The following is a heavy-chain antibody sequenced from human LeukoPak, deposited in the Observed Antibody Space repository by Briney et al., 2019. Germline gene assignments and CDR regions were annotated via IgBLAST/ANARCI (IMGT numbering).Heavy chain of an antibody. CDR1: GFTFSGSA. D-gene: IGHD2-2*01. J-gene: IGHJ6*02. CDR3: ARGPSGDQLLDYYYYGMDV. V-gene: IGHV3-73*01. Sequence: GGSLRLSCAASGFTFSGSAMHWVRQASGKGLEWVGRIRSKANNYATAYAASVTGRFTISRDNSKNTLYLQMNSLRAEDTAVYYCARGPSGDQLLDYYYYGMDVWGQGTTVTVSS. CDR2: IRSKANNYAT.